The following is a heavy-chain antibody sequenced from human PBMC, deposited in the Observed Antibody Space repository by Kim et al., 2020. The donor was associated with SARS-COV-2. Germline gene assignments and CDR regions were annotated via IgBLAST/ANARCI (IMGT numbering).Heavy chain of an antibody. J-gene: IGHJ6*02. CDR1: GFKFTKYG. CDR2: IWSNGKTK. V-gene: IGHV3-33*01. D-gene: IGHD3-22*01. CDR3: ASGDTGGYTNYYYYGLDV. Sequence: GGSLRLSCAASGFKFTKYGMNWVRQAPGKGLVWVANIWSNGKTKNYRASVQGRFTISRDNSQNTLYLQMNSLRVEDTALYYCASGDTGGYTNYYYYGLDVWGQGATVSVSS.